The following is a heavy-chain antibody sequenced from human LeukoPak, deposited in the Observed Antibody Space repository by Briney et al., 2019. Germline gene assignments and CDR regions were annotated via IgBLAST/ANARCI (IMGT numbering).Heavy chain of an antibody. V-gene: IGHV1-8*01. CDR3: ARGGATITIFGVVKYPYDY. Sequence: ASVKVSCKASGYTFTSYDINWVRQATGQGLEWMGWMNPNSGNTGYAQKFQGRVTMTRNTSISTAYMELSSLRSEDTAVYYCARGGATITIFGVVKYPYDYWGQGTLVTVSS. J-gene: IGHJ4*02. CDR2: MNPNSGNT. CDR1: GYTFTSYD. D-gene: IGHD3-3*01.